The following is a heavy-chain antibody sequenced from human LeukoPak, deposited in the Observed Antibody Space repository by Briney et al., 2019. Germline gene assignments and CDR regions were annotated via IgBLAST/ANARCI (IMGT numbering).Heavy chain of an antibody. CDR3: ASPPGSSGYYPFDY. CDR2: IRYDGSNK. V-gene: IGHV3-30*02. Sequence: PGGSLRLSCAPSGFTFRIYSMTWVPQPPGKGLEWVAFIRYDGSNKYYADAVKGRFTISRDNSKNTLYLQMNSLRAEDTAVYYCASPPGSSGYYPFDYWGQGTLVTVSS. J-gene: IGHJ4*02. D-gene: IGHD3-22*01. CDR1: GFTFRIYS.